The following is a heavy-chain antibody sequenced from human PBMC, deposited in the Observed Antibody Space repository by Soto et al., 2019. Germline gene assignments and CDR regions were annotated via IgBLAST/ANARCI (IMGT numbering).Heavy chain of an antibody. CDR2: ISSNGGST. CDR3: VKGGWELLPPYFDY. Sequence: EVQLVESGGGLVQPGGSLRLSCSASGFTFSSYAMHWVRQAPGKGLEYVSAISSNGGSTYYADSVKGRFTISRDNSKNTLYLQMSSLRAEDTAVYYCVKGGWELLPPYFDYWGQGTLVTVSS. V-gene: IGHV3-64D*08. D-gene: IGHD1-26*01. CDR1: GFTFSSYA. J-gene: IGHJ4*02.